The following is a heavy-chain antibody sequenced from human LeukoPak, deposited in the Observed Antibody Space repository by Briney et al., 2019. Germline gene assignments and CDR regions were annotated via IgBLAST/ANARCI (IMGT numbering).Heavy chain of an antibody. D-gene: IGHD6-13*01. CDR3: ARTGGPTYKSSWFI. CDR2: IYYSGST. Sequence: SETLSLTCAVSGGSISSGGYSWSWIRQPPGKGLEWIGYIYYSGSTNYNPSLKSRVTISADTSKNQLSLKLSSVTAADTAVYYCARTGGPTYKSSWFIWGQGTMVTVSS. CDR1: GGSISSGGYS. J-gene: IGHJ3*02. V-gene: IGHV4-61*08.